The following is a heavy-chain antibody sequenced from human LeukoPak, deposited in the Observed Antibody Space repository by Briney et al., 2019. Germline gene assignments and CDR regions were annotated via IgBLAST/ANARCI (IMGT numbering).Heavy chain of an antibody. V-gene: IGHV1-69*04. CDR1: GYPFASYG. Sequence: GASVKVSCKASGYPFASYGISWVRQAPGQGLEWMGRIIPILGIANYAQKFQGRVTITADKSTSTAYMELSSLRSEDTAVYYCARSQYCTNGVCGYYYYYGMDVWGQGTTVTVSS. J-gene: IGHJ6*02. CDR3: ARSQYCTNGVCGYYYYYGMDV. D-gene: IGHD2-8*01. CDR2: IIPILGIA.